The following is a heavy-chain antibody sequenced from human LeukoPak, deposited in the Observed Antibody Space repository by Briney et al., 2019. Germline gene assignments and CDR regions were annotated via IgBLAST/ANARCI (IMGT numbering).Heavy chain of an antibody. CDR2: ININSGGI. CDR3: ARDRDGGVGTMDY. D-gene: IGHD3-3*01. CDR1: GYTFIDYW. V-gene: IGHV1-2*06. J-gene: IGHJ4*02. Sequence: ASVKVSCKTSGYTFIDYWIHWVRQAPGQGLEWMGRININSGGINYAQKFQGRVTMTRPTSISTAYMELSRLRFDDTAVYYCARDRDGGVGTMDYWGQGTLVPVSS.